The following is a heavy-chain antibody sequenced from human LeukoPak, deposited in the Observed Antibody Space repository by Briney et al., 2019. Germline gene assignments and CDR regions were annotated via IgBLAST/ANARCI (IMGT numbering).Heavy chain of an antibody. CDR3: ARGGWGFCSSTSCYGNWFDP. CDR2: INHSGST. D-gene: IGHD2-2*01. J-gene: IGHJ5*02. V-gene: IGHV4-34*01. Sequence: SETLSLTCAVYGGSFSGYYWSWIRQPPGKGLEWIGEINHSGSTNYNPSLKSRVTISVDTSKNQFSLKLSSVTAADTAVYYCARGGWGFCSSTSCYGNWFDPWGQGTLVTVSS. CDR1: GGSFSGYY.